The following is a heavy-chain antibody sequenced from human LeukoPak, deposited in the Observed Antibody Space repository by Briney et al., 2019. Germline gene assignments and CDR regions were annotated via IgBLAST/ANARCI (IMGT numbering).Heavy chain of an antibody. Sequence: GGSLRLSCAASGFTFKNAWMSWVRQAPGKGPEWVARIKDKGEGGTIDYAASVRGRFTISRDDSRDAVYLQMSSLIVDDSAVYYCTTDPRYWGQGTLVTVSS. V-gene: IGHV3-15*01. J-gene: IGHJ4*02. CDR3: TTDPRY. CDR2: IKDKGEGGTI. CDR1: GFTFKNAW.